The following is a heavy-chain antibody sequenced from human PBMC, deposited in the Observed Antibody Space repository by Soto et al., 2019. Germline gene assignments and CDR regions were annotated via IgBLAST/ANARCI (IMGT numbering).Heavy chain of an antibody. J-gene: IGHJ6*02. D-gene: IGHD3-3*01. Sequence: SETLSLTYTVSGGSISNGDYSWSWLRQPPGKGLEWIGYIYYSGSTYYNPSLKSRVTISVDTSKNQFSLKLSSVTAADTAVYYCARVGTIFGVVIYGRNVWGQGTTVTVSS. CDR1: GGSISNGDYS. CDR3: ARVGTIFGVVIYGRNV. CDR2: IYYSGST. V-gene: IGHV4-30-4*01.